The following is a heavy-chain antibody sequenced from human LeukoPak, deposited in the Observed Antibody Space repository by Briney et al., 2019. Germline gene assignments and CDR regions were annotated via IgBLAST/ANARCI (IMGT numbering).Heavy chain of an antibody. V-gene: IGHV5-51*01. Sequence: GESLKISCKGSGYSFTNYWIGWVRQMPGKGLEWMGIIYPGDSDNRYSPSFQGQVTISADKSISTAYLQWSSLKASDTAVYYCARRQGCSSTSCPPDSWGQGTLVTVSS. CDR3: ARRQGCSSTSCPPDS. J-gene: IGHJ4*02. CDR2: IYPGDSDN. CDR1: GYSFTNYW. D-gene: IGHD2-2*01.